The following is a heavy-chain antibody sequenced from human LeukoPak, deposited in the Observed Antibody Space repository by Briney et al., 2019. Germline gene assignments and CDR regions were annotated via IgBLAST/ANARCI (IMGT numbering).Heavy chain of an antibody. J-gene: IGHJ4*02. V-gene: IGHV4-39*01. CDR1: GGSISSSSYY. CDR3: ASLYCGGDCYPDN. D-gene: IGHD2-21*02. CDR2: IYYSGST. Sequence: PSETLSLTCTVSGGSISSSSYYWGWIRQPPGKGLEWIGSIYYSGSTYYNPSLKSRVAISVDTSKNQFSLKLSSVTAADTAVYYCASLYCGGDCYPDNWGQGTLVTVSS.